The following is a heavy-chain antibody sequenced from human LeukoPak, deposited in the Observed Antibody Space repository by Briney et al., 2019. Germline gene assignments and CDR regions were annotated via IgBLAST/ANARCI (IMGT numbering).Heavy chain of an antibody. J-gene: IGHJ4*02. Sequence: PGGSLRLSCAASGFTFSSYAMSWVRQAPGKGLEWVSAISGGGGSTYYADSVKGRFTISRDNSKNTLYLQMNSLRAEDTAVYYCAKVAYYYGSGSYVDYWGQGTLVTVSS. CDR2: ISGGGGST. CDR1: GFTFSSYA. D-gene: IGHD3-10*01. V-gene: IGHV3-23*01. CDR3: AKVAYYYGSGSYVDY.